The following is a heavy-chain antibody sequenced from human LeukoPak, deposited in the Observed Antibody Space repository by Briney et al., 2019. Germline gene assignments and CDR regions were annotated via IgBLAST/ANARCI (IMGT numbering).Heavy chain of an antibody. D-gene: IGHD3-10*01. CDR2: IYPGDSDT. J-gene: IGHJ4*02. CDR3: ARCLRDYGSGSYSYDY. CDR1: GYSFTSYW. Sequence: PGESLKISCKGSGYSFTSYWIAWVRQMPGKGLEWMGIIYPGDSDTRYSPSFQGQVTISADKSICTAYLQWSGLKASDTAMFYCARCLRDYGSGSYSYDYWGQGTLVTVSS. V-gene: IGHV5-51*01.